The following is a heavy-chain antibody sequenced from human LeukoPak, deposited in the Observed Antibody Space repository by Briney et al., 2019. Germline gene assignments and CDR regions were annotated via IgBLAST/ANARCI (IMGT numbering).Heavy chain of an antibody. CDR2: ISGSGGST. J-gene: IGHJ4*02. CDR1: GFNLSSYA. Sequence: GFLGLFCAASGFNLSSYAMGLVRQASGKGLEGVSAISGSGGSTYYADSVKGRFTISRDNSKNTLYLQMNSLRAEDTAVYYCAKYDDGDYVFDYWGQGTLVAVSS. V-gene: IGHV3-23*01. CDR3: AKYDDGDYVFDY. D-gene: IGHD4-17*01.